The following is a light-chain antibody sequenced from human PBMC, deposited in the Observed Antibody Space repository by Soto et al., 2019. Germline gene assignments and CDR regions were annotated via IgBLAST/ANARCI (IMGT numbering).Light chain of an antibody. V-gene: IGLV3-21*02. CDR2: DDR. Sequence: SYELTQPPSVSVAPGQTARITCGGTNIGRKSVHWYQQKPGQAPVVVVYDDRDRPSGIPERFSGSNSGNTAALTISRVEDGDEAYYYCQLWDSNIDHVVFGVGTKRTVL. J-gene: IGLJ2*01. CDR3: QLWDSNIDHVV. CDR1: NIGRKS.